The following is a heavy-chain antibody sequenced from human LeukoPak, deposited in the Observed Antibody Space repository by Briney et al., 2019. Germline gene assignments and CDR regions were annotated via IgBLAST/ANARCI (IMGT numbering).Heavy chain of an antibody. CDR1: GYTFTGYY. CDR2: INPNSGRT. V-gene: IGHV1-2*02. Sequence: GASVKVSCKASGYTFTGYYMHWVRQAPGQGLEWMGWINPNSGRTNYAQKFQGRVTMTRDTSISTAYMELSRLRSDDTAVYYCARYNKNYYYGMDVWGQGTTVTVSS. J-gene: IGHJ6*02. CDR3: ARYNKNYYYGMDV. D-gene: IGHD1-1*01.